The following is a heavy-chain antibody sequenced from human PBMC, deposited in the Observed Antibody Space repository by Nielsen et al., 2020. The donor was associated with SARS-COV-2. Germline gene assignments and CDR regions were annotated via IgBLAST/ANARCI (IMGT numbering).Heavy chain of an antibody. V-gene: IGHV3-23*01. Sequence: GGSLRLSCAASGFTFSSYAMSWIRQTPGKGLEWVSAISSIGGSTYYADSVKGRFTISRDNSKNTLYLQMNSLRAEDTAVYYCASSAGLTGSFDYWGQGTLVTVSS. CDR1: GFTFSSYA. CDR2: ISSIGGST. D-gene: IGHD3-9*01. CDR3: ASSAGLTGSFDY. J-gene: IGHJ4*02.